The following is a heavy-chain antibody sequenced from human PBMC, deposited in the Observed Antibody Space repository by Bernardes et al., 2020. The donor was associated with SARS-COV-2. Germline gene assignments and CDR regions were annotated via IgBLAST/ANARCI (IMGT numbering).Heavy chain of an antibody. CDR1: GFTFSSYA. J-gene: IGHJ4*02. Sequence: GGSLRLSCAASGFTFSSYAMSWVRQAPGKGLEWVSGISGSGGSTYYADSVKGRFTISRDNSKNTLYLQMNSLRAEDTAVYYCAKDTRGNSGYGFDYWGQGILVTVSS. CDR2: ISGSGGST. D-gene: IGHD3-16*01. V-gene: IGHV3-23*01. CDR3: AKDTRGNSGYGFDY.